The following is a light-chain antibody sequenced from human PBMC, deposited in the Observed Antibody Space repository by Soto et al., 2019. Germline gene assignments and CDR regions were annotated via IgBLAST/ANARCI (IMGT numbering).Light chain of an antibody. Sequence: QSVLTQPPSASGSPGQSVTLSCTGTSSDVGGYNYVSWYQQHPGKAPKLMIYEVNKRPSGVPDRFSGSKSGNTASLTVSGLQAEDEANYYCSSYAGSNNVVFGGGTKLTVL. J-gene: IGLJ2*01. CDR2: EVN. CDR3: SSYAGSNNVV. CDR1: SSDVGGYNY. V-gene: IGLV2-8*01.